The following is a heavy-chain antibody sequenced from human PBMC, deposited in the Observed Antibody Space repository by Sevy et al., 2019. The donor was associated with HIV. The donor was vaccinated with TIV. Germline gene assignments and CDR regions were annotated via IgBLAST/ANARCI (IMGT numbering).Heavy chain of an antibody. Sequence: GGSLRLSCAASGFTFSNAWMSWVRQAPGKGLEWVGRIKSKTDGGTTDYAAPVKGRFTISRDDSKNTLYLQMNSLKTEDTAVYYCTTYYDSDPRNPAFDYWGQGTLVTVSS. D-gene: IGHD3-3*01. CDR1: GFTFSNAW. CDR3: TTYYDSDPRNPAFDY. J-gene: IGHJ4*02. CDR2: IKSKTDGGTT. V-gene: IGHV3-15*01.